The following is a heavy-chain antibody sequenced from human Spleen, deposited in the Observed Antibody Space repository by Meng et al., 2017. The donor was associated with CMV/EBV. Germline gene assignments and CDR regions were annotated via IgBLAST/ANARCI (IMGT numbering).Heavy chain of an antibody. D-gene: IGHD5-12*01. CDR1: GFTFRTYG. Sequence: GGSLRLSCAASGFTFRTYGMHWVRQAPGKGLEWVAFIRHDGSNKYYADSVKGRFTISRDNSKNTLYPQMNSLRVEDTAVYYCAKIDIVATINARDYWGQGTLVTVSS. J-gene: IGHJ4*02. CDR3: AKIDIVATINARDY. CDR2: IRHDGSNK. V-gene: IGHV3-30*02.